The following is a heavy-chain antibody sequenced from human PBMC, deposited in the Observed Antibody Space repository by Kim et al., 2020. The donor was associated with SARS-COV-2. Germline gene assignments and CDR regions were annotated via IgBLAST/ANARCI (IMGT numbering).Heavy chain of an antibody. CDR2: IYSGGSR. J-gene: IGHJ6*01. CDR3: ANAVKTMIVFDHYGMDV. Sequence: GGSLRLSCAASGFTVSSTYMSWVRQAPGKGLEWVAVIYSGGSRYYADSVTGRLTISRVTSKNSLYPQIKSMRAVDTAVPYWANAVKTMIVFDHYGMDVWG. D-gene: IGHD3-22*01. V-gene: IGHV3-53*01. CDR1: GFTVSSTY.